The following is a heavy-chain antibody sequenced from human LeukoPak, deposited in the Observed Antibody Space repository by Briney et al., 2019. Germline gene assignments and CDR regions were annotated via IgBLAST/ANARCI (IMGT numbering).Heavy chain of an antibody. Sequence: SETLSLTCTVSGGSISSGSYYWSWIRQPAGKGLEWIGRIYTSGSTNYNPSLRSRVTISVDTSKNQFSLKLSSVTAADTAVYYCASGIAVAGTNYWGQGTLVTVSS. V-gene: IGHV4-61*02. J-gene: IGHJ4*02. CDR3: ASGIAVAGTNY. CDR1: GGSISSGSYY. CDR2: IYTSGST. D-gene: IGHD6-19*01.